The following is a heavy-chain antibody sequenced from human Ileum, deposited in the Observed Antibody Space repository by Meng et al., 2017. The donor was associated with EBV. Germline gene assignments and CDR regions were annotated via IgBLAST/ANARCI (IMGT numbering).Heavy chain of an antibody. CDR1: GGSFSSRKYY. CDR2: IYYSGTT. Sequence: RLELQESGPGIVKPSETLSLACSVSGGSFSSRKYYWGWIRQPPGKALEWIASIYYSGTTYYNPSLQSRVSISVDKSKNQVSLNMTSMTAADTAVYYCASRELAPFDYWGQGTLVTVSS. D-gene: IGHD1-26*01. J-gene: IGHJ4*02. V-gene: IGHV4-39*06. CDR3: ASRELAPFDY.